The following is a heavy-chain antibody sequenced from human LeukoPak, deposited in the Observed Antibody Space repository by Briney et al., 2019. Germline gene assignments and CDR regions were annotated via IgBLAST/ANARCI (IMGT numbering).Heavy chain of an antibody. CDR3: ARSRTEYTYDPPGGF. Sequence: GGSLRLSCAASGFTFSSYGMHWVRQAPGKGLEWVAVIWYDGSNKYYADSVKGRFTISRDNSKSTLYLRMNSLAAEDTAVYYCARSRTEYTYDPPGGFWGQGTLVTVSS. J-gene: IGHJ4*02. V-gene: IGHV3-33*01. CDR1: GFTFSSYG. D-gene: IGHD3-10*01. CDR2: IWYDGSNK.